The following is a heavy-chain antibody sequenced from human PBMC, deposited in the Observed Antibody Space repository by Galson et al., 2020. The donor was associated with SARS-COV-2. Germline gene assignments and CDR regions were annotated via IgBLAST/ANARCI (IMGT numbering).Heavy chain of an antibody. J-gene: IGHJ5*02. V-gene: IGHV4-59*01. D-gene: IGHD2-21*02. Sequence: ASETLSLTCSVSGGSISSFFWSWLRQPPGKGLEWVGYMYHGGNTRYNPSLKSRGTISVDTSKNQFSLKLSSVTAADTAVYYCARVVCAGDCYPFDRWGQGILVTVSS. CDR1: GGSISSFF. CDR3: ARVVCAGDCYPFDR. CDR2: MYHGGNT.